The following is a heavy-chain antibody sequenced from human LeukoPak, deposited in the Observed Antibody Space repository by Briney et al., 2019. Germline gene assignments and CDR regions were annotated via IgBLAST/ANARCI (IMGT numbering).Heavy chain of an antibody. J-gene: IGHJ5*02. V-gene: IGHV4-61*02. CDR3: ARVDGSCSGGSCPSGNWFDP. D-gene: IGHD2-15*01. CDR2: FHTRGST. CDR1: RGSISSGNYY. Sequence: PSETLSLTCTVSRGSISSGNYYWSRIRQPAGKGLEWIGRFHTRGSTNYNPSLKSRVIISVDTSKNQFSLKLNSVTAADTAVYYCARVDGSCSGGSCPSGNWFDPWGQGTLVTVSS.